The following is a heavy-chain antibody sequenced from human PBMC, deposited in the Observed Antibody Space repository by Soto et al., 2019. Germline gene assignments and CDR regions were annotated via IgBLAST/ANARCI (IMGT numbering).Heavy chain of an antibody. J-gene: IGHJ4*02. Sequence: QVQLVESGGGVVQPGRSLRLSCAASGFTFSSYAMHWVRQAPGKGLEWVAVISYDGSNKYYADSVKGRFTISRDNSKNTLNLQMNSLRAEDTAVYYCAREWLSFDYWGQGTLVTVSS. CDR3: AREWLSFDY. CDR2: ISYDGSNK. V-gene: IGHV3-30-3*01. D-gene: IGHD3-22*01. CDR1: GFTFSSYA.